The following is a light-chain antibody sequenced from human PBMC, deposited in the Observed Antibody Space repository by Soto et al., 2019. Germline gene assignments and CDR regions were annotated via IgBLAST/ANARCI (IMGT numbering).Light chain of an antibody. CDR1: QSISNC. CDR3: QQYNAYPYT. Sequence: DIQMTQSPSTLSASVGDRVTITCRASQSISNCLAWYQQKPGKAPKLLIYKASNLESGVPSRFSGSGSGPEFTLTISSLQPGDFATYYCQQYNAYPYTFGQGNKVEIK. V-gene: IGKV1-5*03. J-gene: IGKJ2*01. CDR2: KAS.